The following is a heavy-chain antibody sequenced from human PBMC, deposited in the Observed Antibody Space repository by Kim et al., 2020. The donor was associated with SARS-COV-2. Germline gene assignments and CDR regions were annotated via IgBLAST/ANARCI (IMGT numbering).Heavy chain of an antibody. J-gene: IGHJ5*02. V-gene: IGHV5-51*01. CDR2: IYPGDSDT. D-gene: IGHD6-19*01. CDR3: ARLGIAVAGALGRWFDP. Sequence: GESLKISCKGSGYSFTSYWIGWVRQMPGKGLEWMGIIYPGDSDTRYSPSFQGQVTISADKSIGTAYLQWSNLKASDTAMYYCARLGIAVAGALGRWFDPWGQGTLVTVSS. CDR1: GYSFTSYW.